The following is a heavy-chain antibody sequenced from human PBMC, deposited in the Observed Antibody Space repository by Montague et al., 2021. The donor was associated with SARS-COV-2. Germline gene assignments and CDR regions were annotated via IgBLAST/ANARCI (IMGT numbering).Heavy chain of an antibody. V-gene: IGHV4-34*01. J-gene: IGHJ4*02. CDR1: GGSFAGSS. CDR2: IHYSGAT. CDR3: ARGTKPYYDLWL. D-gene: IGHD3-3*01. Sequence: SETLSLTCSVGGSFAGSSYNWLRQTPGKGLEWIGEIHYSGATDYNPSLKGRVTISADTSKNEFSLELRPVSAADTAIYYCARGTKPYYDLWLWGQGTLVTVSS.